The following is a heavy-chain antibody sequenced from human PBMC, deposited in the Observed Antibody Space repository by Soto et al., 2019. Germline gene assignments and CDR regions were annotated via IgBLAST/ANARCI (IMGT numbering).Heavy chain of an antibody. V-gene: IGHV4-4*02. Sequence: QVQLQESGPGLVKPSETLSLTCAVSGGSISTSAWWSWVRQSPGKGLEWIGEIYHSGGTNYNPSLKSRGTISVDKSKNQFSLKLSSVTAADTAVYYCAGRTVAVYRSDFWGQGTLVTVSA. D-gene: IGHD6-19*01. CDR1: GGSISTSAW. CDR3: AGRTVAVYRSDF. J-gene: IGHJ4*02. CDR2: IYHSGGT.